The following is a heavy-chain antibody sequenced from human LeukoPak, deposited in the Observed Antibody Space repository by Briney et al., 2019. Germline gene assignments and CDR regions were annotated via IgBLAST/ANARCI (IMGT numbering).Heavy chain of an antibody. D-gene: IGHD4/OR15-4a*01. CDR3: ARETEPLDYGDSTNLDY. CDR2: IGSRHCNI. V-gene: IGHV3-21*01. J-gene: IGHJ4*02. CDR1: GFIFSSYS. Sequence: PGGSLRLSCAASGFIFSSYSMNWVRQAPGKGLEGVAFIGSRHCNIYYGDQVQGRFSITSDNAKDSVYLKMNSLRADDTAVYYCARETEPLDYGDSTNLDYWSQGTLVTVSS.